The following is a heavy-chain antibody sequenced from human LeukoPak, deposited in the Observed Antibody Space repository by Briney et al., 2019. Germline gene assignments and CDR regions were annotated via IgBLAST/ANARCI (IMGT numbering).Heavy chain of an antibody. CDR3: ARHSPGGYSGYEPNGGWFDP. Sequence: SETLSLTCTVSGGSIGRYYWSWIRQSPGKGLEWIGFISYTGSTDYYPSLKSRVTISADTSKNQFSLKLSSVTAADTAVYYCARHSPGGYSGYEPNGGWFDPWGQGTLVTVSS. V-gene: IGHV4-59*08. CDR1: GGSIGRYY. D-gene: IGHD5-12*01. J-gene: IGHJ5*02. CDR2: ISYTGST.